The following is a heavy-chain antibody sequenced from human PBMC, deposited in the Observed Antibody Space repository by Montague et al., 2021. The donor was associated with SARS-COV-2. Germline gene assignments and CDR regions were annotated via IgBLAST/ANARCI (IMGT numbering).Heavy chain of an antibody. CDR1: GFTFSSYA. CDR2: ISYDGSNK. V-gene: IGHV3-30-3*01. CDR3: ARVYGGSYRGRIDY. Sequence: SLRLSCAASGFTFSSYAMHWVRQAPGKGLEWVAVISYDGSNKYYADSVKGRFTISRDNSKNTLYLQMNNLRAEDTAVYYCARVYGGSYRGRIDYWGQGTLVTVSS. J-gene: IGHJ4*02. D-gene: IGHD1-26*01.